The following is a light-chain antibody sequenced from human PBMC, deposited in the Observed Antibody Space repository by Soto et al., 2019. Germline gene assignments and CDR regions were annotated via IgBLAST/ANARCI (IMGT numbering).Light chain of an antibody. CDR3: GTWDSSLSAYV. CDR1: DEAIGNNY. V-gene: IGLV1-51*01. J-gene: IGLJ1*01. CDR2: DNN. Sequence: QSVLTQPPSVSTAPGQKLIISWPGSDEAIGNNYVSWYQQLPGTAPKLLIYDNNKRPSGIPDRFSGSKSGTSATLGITGLQTGDEADYYCGTWDSSLSAYVFGTGTKLTVL.